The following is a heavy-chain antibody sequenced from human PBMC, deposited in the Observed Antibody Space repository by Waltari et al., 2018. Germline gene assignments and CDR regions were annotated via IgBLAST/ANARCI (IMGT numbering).Heavy chain of an antibody. D-gene: IGHD3-3*01. CDR1: GGSISSGGYY. V-gene: IGHV4-31*03. CDR3: ARGDFGVVPCDY. CDR2: IYYSGST. J-gene: IGHJ4*02. Sequence: QVQLQESGPGLVKPSQTLSLTCTVSGGSISSGGYYWSWIRQHPGKGLEWIGYIYYSGSTYYNPSLKSRVTRSVDTSKNQFALKLSSVTAADTAVYYCARGDFGVVPCDYWGQGTLVTVSS.